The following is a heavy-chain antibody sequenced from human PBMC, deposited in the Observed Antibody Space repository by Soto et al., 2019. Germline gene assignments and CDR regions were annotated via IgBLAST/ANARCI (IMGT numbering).Heavy chain of an antibody. J-gene: IGHJ4*02. CDR3: AKDRFLHYASRGYLFDY. CDR1: GFTFNSYA. Sequence: EVQLLESGGGLVQPGGSLRLSCAASGFTFNSYAMTWVRQAPGKGLEWVSAISRSGANTYYADSVEGRFIISRDNSKNTLYLQMNSLRAEDTAVYYCAKDRFLHYASRGYLFDYWGQGTLVTVSS. CDR2: ISRSGANT. V-gene: IGHV3-23*01. D-gene: IGHD3-22*01.